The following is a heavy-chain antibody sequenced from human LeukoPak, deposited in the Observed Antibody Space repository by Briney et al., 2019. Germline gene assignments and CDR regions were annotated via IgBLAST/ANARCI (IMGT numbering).Heavy chain of an antibody. CDR1: GFTFSSYS. CDR2: ISSSSSYI. J-gene: IGHJ3*01. V-gene: IGHV3-21*04. D-gene: IGHD6-13*01. CDR3: ARVGAGGPRRALDV. Sequence: GGSLRLSCAASGFTFSSYSMNWVRQAPGKGLEWVSSISSSSSYIYYADSVNGRFTISRDNAKNSLYLQMNSLRAEDTAVYYCARVGAGGPRRALDVWGQGTMVTVSS.